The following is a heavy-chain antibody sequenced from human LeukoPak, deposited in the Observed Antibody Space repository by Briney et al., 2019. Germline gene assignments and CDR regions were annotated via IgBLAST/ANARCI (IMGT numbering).Heavy chain of an antibody. Sequence: PSETLSLTCTVSGGSISSYYWSWIRQPPGKGLEWIGYIYYSGRANYNPSLKSRVTISVDTSTNQFSLKLSSVTAADTAVYYCARGNYGGSPVDYWGQGTLVTVSS. D-gene: IGHD4-23*01. J-gene: IGHJ4*02. CDR2: IYYSGRA. CDR1: GGSISSYY. CDR3: ARGNYGGSPVDY. V-gene: IGHV4-59*01.